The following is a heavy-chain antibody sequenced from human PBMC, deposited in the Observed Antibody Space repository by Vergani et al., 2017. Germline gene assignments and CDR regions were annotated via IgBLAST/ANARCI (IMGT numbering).Heavy chain of an antibody. CDR1: GESIRSGSHY. CDR3: ARSTTVTFDY. J-gene: IGHJ4*02. D-gene: IGHD4-17*01. CDR2: IHTGGST. Sequence: QVKLQESGPGLLKPSQTLSLTCTVSGESIRSGSHYWSWIRQPAGKGPEWIGHIHTGGSTDLNPSFKSRVSISVDTSKSQFSLKLNSVTVADTAVYYCARSTTVTFDYWGQGTLVTVSS. V-gene: IGHV4-61*02.